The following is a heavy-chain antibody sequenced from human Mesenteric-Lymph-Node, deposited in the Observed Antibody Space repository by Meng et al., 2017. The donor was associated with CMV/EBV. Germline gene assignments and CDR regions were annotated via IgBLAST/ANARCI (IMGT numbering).Heavy chain of an antibody. V-gene: IGHV3-43D*03. Sequence: GESLKISCAASGFTFDDYAMHWVRQPPGKGLEWISFISWDGTSTYYADSVRGRFTISRDNSKNTLYLQMNSLRAEDTAVYYCAKPYCSGGSCYPTNYGMDVWGQGTTVTVSS. CDR1: GFTFDDYA. D-gene: IGHD2-15*01. J-gene: IGHJ6*02. CDR3: AKPYCSGGSCYPTNYGMDV. CDR2: ISWDGTST.